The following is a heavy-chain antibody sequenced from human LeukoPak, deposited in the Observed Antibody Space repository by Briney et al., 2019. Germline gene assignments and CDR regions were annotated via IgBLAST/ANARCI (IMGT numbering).Heavy chain of an antibody. CDR2: INPSGGST. CDR3: ASMVRGVSLPDY. CDR1: GYTFSSYY. D-gene: IGHD3-10*01. V-gene: IGHV1-46*01. Sequence: ASVKVSCKASGYTFSSYYMHWVRQAPGQGLEWMGIINPSGGSTSYAQKFQGRVTMTRDTSTSTVYMELSSLRSEDTAVYYCASMVRGVSLPDYWGQGTLVTVSS. J-gene: IGHJ4*02.